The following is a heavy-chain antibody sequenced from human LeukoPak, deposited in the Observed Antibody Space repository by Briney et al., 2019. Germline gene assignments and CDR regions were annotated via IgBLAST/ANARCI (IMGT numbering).Heavy chain of an antibody. J-gene: IGHJ5*02. D-gene: IGHD2-2*01. CDR3: AREDKVVPAALGPYNWFDP. CDR2: IKQDGCEK. Sequence: PGGSLRLSCAASGFTFSSYWMSWVRQAPGKGLEWVANIKQDGCEKYYVDSVKGRFTISRDNAKNSLYLQMNSLRAEDTAVYYCAREDKVVPAALGPYNWFDPWGQGTLVTVSS. CDR1: GFTFSSYW. V-gene: IGHV3-7*01.